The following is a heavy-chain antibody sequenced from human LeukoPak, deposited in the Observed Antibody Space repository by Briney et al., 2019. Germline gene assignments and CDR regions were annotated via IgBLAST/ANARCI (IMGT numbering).Heavy chain of an antibody. CDR1: GFTFDDYA. V-gene: IGHV3-9*01. Sequence: PGGSLRLSCAASGFTFDDYAMHWVRQAPGKGLEWVSGISWHSGSIGYADSVKGRFTISRDNAKNSLYLQMNSLRAEDTALYYCAKARMATPLTRLFDYWGQGTLVTVSS. CDR3: AKARMATPLTRLFDY. D-gene: IGHD5-24*01. J-gene: IGHJ4*02. CDR2: ISWHSGSI.